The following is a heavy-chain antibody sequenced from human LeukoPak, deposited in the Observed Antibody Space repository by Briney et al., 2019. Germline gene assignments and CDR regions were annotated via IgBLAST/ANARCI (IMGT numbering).Heavy chain of an antibody. Sequence: GGSLRLSCAGSGCTFSSYGMHWVRQAPGKGLEWVAVISYDGSDKYYADSVKGRFTIPRDNSKNTLYLQMNTLRAEDTAVYYCAKDQASSGWYYDYWGQGTLVTVSS. CDR1: GCTFSSYG. V-gene: IGHV3-30*18. CDR2: ISYDGSDK. J-gene: IGHJ4*02. CDR3: AKDQASSGWYYDY. D-gene: IGHD6-19*01.